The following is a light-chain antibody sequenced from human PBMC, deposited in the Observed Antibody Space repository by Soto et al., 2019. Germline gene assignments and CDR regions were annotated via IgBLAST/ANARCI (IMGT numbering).Light chain of an antibody. Sequence: QSVLTQPPSASGSPGQSVTISCTGTSSDVGDYNYVSWYQQHPGKAPKLMIYEVSKRPSGVHERFSGSKSGNTASLTVPGLQAEDEADYYCSSYAGKGVFGGGTKLTVL. CDR1: SSDVGDYNY. CDR3: SSYAGKGV. J-gene: IGLJ2*01. V-gene: IGLV2-8*01. CDR2: EVS.